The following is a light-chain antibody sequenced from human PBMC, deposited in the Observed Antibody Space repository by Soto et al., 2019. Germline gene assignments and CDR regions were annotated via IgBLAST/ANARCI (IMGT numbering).Light chain of an antibody. CDR3: TSYEV. Sequence: QSALTQPASVSGSPGQSITISCTGSSSDVGGYNYVSWYQQHPGKAPKLMIYDVGVRPSGVSNRFSGSKSGNTASLTISGLQAEDEADYYCTSYEVFGTGT. J-gene: IGLJ1*01. CDR2: DVG. V-gene: IGLV2-14*03. CDR1: SSDVGGYNY.